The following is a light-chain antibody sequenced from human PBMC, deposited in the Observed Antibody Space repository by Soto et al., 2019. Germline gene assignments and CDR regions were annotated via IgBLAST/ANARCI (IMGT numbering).Light chain of an antibody. J-gene: IGKJ4*01. CDR1: QSVSSY. Sequence: EMVLTQSPATLSLSPGERATLSCRASQSVSSYLALYQHKPGQAPRLLIYDASNRATGIPAMFSGSGSGTDFTLTISSLEPEDFAVYYCQQRSNWPLTFGGGTKVEIK. CDR2: DAS. CDR3: QQRSNWPLT. V-gene: IGKV3-11*01.